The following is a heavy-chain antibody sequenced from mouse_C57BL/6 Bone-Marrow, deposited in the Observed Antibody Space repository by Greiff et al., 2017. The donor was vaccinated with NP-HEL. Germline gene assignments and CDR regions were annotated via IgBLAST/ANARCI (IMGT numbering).Heavy chain of an antibody. V-gene: IGHV10-1*01. CDR1: GFSFNTYA. Sequence: EVMLVESGGGLVQPKGSLKLSCAASGFSFNTYAMNWVRQAPGKGLEWVARIRSKSNNYATYYADSVKDRFTISRDDSESMLYLQMNNLKTEDTAMYYCVRQLTRYAMDYWGQGTSVTVSS. CDR3: VRQLTRYAMDY. CDR2: IRSKSNNYAT. J-gene: IGHJ4*01.